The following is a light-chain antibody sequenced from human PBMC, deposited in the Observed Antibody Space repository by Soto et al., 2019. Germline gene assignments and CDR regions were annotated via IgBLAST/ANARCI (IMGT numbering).Light chain of an antibody. CDR3: QQRSNWPPLT. J-gene: IGKJ4*01. CDR2: DAS. CDR1: QSVSSSY. Sequence: EIVLTQSPGTLSLSPGERATLSCRASQSVSSSYLAWYQQKPGQAPRLLIYDASKRATGIPARFSGSGSGTDFTLTISSVEPEDFAVYYCQQRSNWPPLTFGGGTKVEIK. V-gene: IGKV3D-20*02.